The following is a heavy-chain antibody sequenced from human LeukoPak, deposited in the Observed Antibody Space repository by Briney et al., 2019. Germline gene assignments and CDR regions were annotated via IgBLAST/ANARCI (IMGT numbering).Heavy chain of an antibody. J-gene: IGHJ4*02. V-gene: IGHV3-21*01. D-gene: IGHD2-21*02. CDR3: ARGFVVVTAKVDY. CDR2: ITSSGTHI. CDR1: GFTFRSFN. Sequence: GGSLRLSCAASGFTFRSFNMNWVRQAPGKAMEWVSSITSSGTHIFYADSVRGRFTISRDNAKNSLYLQMDSLGPDDTAVYYCARGFVVVTAKVDYWGQGTLVTVSS.